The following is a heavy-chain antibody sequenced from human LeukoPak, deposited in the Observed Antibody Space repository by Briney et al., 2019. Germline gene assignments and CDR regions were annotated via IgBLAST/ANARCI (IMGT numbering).Heavy chain of an antibody. CDR1: GGSISTYY. V-gene: IGHV4-59*08. D-gene: IGHD2-15*01. Sequence: SETLSLTCTVSGGSISTYYWSWIRQPPGKGLEWIGYVYYSGSTNYNPSLQSRVAISVDTSKNQFSLKLNSVTAADTAVYYCARRTARTDVYCFDYWGQGILVTVSS. J-gene: IGHJ4*02. CDR3: ARRTARTDVYCFDY. CDR2: VYYSGST.